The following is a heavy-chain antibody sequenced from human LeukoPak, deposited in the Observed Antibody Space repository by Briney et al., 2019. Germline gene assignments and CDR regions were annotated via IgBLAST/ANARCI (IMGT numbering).Heavy chain of an antibody. V-gene: IGHV3-30*02. CDR2: IWYDGSNK. Sequence: GGSLRLSCAASGLTFSSYGMHWVRQAPGKGLEWVAVIWYDGSNKYYADSVKGRFTISRDNSKNTLFLQMNSLRAEDTAVYYCAKGVDYCSGGSCPADYWGPGTLVTVSS. CDR3: AKGVDYCSGGSCPADY. J-gene: IGHJ4*02. CDR1: GLTFSSYG. D-gene: IGHD2-15*01.